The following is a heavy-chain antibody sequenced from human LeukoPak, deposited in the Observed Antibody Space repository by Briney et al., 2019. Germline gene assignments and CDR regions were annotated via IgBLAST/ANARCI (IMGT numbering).Heavy chain of an antibody. CDR2: IYYSGNT. CDR3: ARVGYSYGLDY. Sequence: SETLSLTCAVYGGSFSGYYWSWIRQPPGKRPEWIGYIYYSGNTNYNPSLNSRVPISIDTSKNQFSLKLRSVTAADTAVYYCARVGYSYGLDYWGQGTLVTVSS. D-gene: IGHD5-18*01. CDR1: GGSFSGYY. V-gene: IGHV4-59*01. J-gene: IGHJ4*02.